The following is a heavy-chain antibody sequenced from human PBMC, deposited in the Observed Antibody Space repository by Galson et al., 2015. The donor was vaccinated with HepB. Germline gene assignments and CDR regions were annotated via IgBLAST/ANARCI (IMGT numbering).Heavy chain of an antibody. CDR2: ISYDGSNK. Sequence: SLRLSCAASGFTFSSYGMHWVRQAPGKGLEWVAVISYDGSNKYYADSVKGRFTISRDNSKNTLYLQMNSLRAEDTAVYYCAKSDILTGYYGDYWGQGTLVTVSS. V-gene: IGHV3-30*18. CDR3: AKSDILTGYYGDY. D-gene: IGHD3-9*01. J-gene: IGHJ4*02. CDR1: GFTFSSYG.